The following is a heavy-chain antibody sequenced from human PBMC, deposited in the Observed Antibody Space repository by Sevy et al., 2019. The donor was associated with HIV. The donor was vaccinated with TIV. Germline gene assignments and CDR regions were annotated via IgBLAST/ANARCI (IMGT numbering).Heavy chain of an antibody. Sequence: ASVKVSCEASGFNFRSYDIHWVRQAPGQVLEWMGWMNTNTGNTGFAQKFQGRVTMTRNSSISTAYMELSNLRSEDTDVYYCARVSGWHLRYGLDVWGQGTTVTVSS. J-gene: IGHJ6*02. V-gene: IGHV1-8*02. CDR1: GFNFRSYD. D-gene: IGHD6-19*01. CDR3: ARVSGWHLRYGLDV. CDR2: MNTNTGNT.